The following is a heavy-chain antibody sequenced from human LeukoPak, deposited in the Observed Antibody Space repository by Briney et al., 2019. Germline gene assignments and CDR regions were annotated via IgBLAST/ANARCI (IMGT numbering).Heavy chain of an antibody. CDR1: GYSFTTYW. J-gene: IGHJ4*02. Sequence: GESLKISCKGFGYSFTTYWIGWVRQMPGKGLEWMGSIYPGDSDTRYNPSFQGQVTISADKSISTAYLQWSSLKASDTAMYYCACSVDSSGYSYYFDYWGQGTLVTVSS. D-gene: IGHD3-22*01. V-gene: IGHV5-51*01. CDR2: IYPGDSDT. CDR3: ACSVDSSGYSYYFDY.